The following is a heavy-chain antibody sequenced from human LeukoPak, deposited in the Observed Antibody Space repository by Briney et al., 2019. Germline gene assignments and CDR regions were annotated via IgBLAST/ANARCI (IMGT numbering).Heavy chain of an antibody. V-gene: IGHV1-2*02. CDR1: GYTFTGYY. CDR3: ARGSGERGSGSYLIAY. CDR2: INPNSGGT. Sequence: ASVKVSCKASGYTFTGYYMHWVRQAPGQGLEWMGWINPNSGGTNYAQKFQGRVTMTRDTSISTAYMELSRLRSDDTAVHYCARGSGERGSGSYLIAYWGQGTLVTVSS. D-gene: IGHD3-10*01. J-gene: IGHJ4*02.